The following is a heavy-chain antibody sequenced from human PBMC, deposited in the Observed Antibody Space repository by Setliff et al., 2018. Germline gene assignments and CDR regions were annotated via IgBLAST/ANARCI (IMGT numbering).Heavy chain of an antibody. CDR2: IYPGDSDT. J-gene: IGHJ5*02. Sequence: GASLKISCKGSGYSFTSYWIGWVRQMPGKGLEWMGIIYPGDSDTRYSPSFQGQVTISADKSISTAYLQWSSLKASDTAMYYCARSRSSSPWNNWFDPWGQGTLVTV. V-gene: IGHV5-51*01. D-gene: IGHD6-6*01. CDR1: GYSFTSYW. CDR3: ARSRSSSPWNNWFDP.